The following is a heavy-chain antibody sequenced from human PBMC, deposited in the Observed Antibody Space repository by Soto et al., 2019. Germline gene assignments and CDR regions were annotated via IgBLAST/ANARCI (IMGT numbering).Heavy chain of an antibody. Sequence: GGSLRLSCTASGFTFSSYAMTWVRQAPGKGLEWVSAISGSGGSTYYADSVKGRFTISRDNSKNTLYLQMNSLRAEDTAVYYCARGPEHIVVVTASNWFDPWGQGTLVTVSS. CDR2: ISGSGGST. CDR3: ARGPEHIVVVTASNWFDP. J-gene: IGHJ5*02. CDR1: GFTFSSYA. V-gene: IGHV3-23*01. D-gene: IGHD2-21*02.